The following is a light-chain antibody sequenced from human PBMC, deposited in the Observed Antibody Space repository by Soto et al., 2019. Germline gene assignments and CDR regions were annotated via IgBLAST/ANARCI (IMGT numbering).Light chain of an antibody. CDR1: SSDIGGYVY. Sequence: QSVLTQPRSVSGSPGQSVTISCTGTSSDIGGYVYVSWYQQNPGKAPKLIIYDVYNRPSGVPDRFSGSKSGNTASLTISGLQAEDEADYYCCSYAGSKIFFVFGTGTKVTVL. J-gene: IGLJ1*01. CDR2: DVY. CDR3: CSYAGSKIFFV. V-gene: IGLV2-11*01.